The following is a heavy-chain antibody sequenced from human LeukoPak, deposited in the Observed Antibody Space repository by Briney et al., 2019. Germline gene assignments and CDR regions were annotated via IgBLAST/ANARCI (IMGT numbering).Heavy chain of an antibody. V-gene: IGHV3-15*01. CDR3: TTDQRGYVLFDY. J-gene: IGHJ4*02. CDR2: IKSKTDGGTT. D-gene: IGHD5-12*01. CDR1: GFTFSNAC. Sequence: GGSLRLSCAASGFTFSNACMSWVRQAPGKGLEWVGHIKSKTDGGTTDYAAPVKGRFTISRDGSKNTLYLQMNSLKTEDTAVYYCTTDQRGYVLFDYWGQGTLVTVSS.